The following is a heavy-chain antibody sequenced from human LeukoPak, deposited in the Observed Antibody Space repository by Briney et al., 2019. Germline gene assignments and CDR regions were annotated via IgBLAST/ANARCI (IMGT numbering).Heavy chain of an antibody. CDR2: INSDGSST. Sequence: YPEGSLRLSCAASGFTFSSYLMHWVRQAPGKGLVWVSRINSDGSSTSYADSVKGRFTISRDNAKNTLYLEMNSLRAEDTAVYFCARDLRDYYGSGSYYNALDYRGQGTLVTVSS. D-gene: IGHD3-10*01. V-gene: IGHV3-74*01. CDR3: ARDLRDYYGSGSYYNALDY. CDR1: GFTFSSYL. J-gene: IGHJ4*02.